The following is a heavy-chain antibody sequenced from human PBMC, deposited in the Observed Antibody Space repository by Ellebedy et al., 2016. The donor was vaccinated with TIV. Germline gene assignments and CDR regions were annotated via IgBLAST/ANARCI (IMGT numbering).Heavy chain of an antibody. CDR3: ARDNYKVSVAGSN. V-gene: IGHV3-7*01. CDR2: IKQDGSET. J-gene: IGHJ4*02. Sequence: GESLKISCADPGFTFSSYWMSWVRQAPGKGLEWVANIKQDGSETHYVDSVKGRFTISRDNAKNSLYLQMNSLRAEDTAVYYCARDNYKVSVAGSNWGQGTLVTVSS. D-gene: IGHD6-19*01. CDR1: GFTFSSYW.